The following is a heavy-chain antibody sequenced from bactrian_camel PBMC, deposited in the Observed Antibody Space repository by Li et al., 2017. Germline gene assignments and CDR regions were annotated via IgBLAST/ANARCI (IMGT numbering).Heavy chain of an antibody. D-gene: IGHD1*01. Sequence: HVQLVESGGGSVQAGGSLSVSCTVSRRTYSTFCMGWFRQAPGKEREGIAVIDSRGGTAYADSATGRFTISQDNAKNTVYLQMINLRPEDSAMYYCAADSLRFRSLGAVNWHIAGNYEYWGQGTQVTVS. J-gene: IGHJ4*01. CDR1: RRTYSTFC. CDR2: IDSRGGT. V-gene: IGHV3S53*01. CDR3: AADSLRFRSLGAVNWHIAGNYEY.